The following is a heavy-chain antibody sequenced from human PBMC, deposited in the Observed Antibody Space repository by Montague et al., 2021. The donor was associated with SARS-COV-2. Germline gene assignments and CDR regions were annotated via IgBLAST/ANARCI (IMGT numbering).Heavy chain of an antibody. J-gene: IGHJ4*02. Sequence: ETLSLTCSVSGYSITRVFWGWLRQPPGKGLEWIGHLHHSGSTNFNASLKSRLTMSPDTSKNQFSLQLSSVTAADTAVYYCARLYLGFNGKMYFFDAWGQGILVTVSS. CDR2: LHHSGST. V-gene: IGHV4-59*01. CDR1: GYSITRVF. CDR3: ARLYLGFNGKMYFFDA. D-gene: IGHD2-8*01.